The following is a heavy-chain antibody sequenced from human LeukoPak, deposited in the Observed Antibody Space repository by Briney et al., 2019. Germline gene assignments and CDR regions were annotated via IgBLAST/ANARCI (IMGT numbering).Heavy chain of an antibody. CDR1: GYTFTNYG. CDR3: ARGLGPRLRPSRFDP. CDR2: ISAYTGDT. D-gene: IGHD2-21*02. V-gene: IGHV1-18*01. J-gene: IGHJ5*02. Sequence: ASVNVSCKTSGYTFTNYGIGWVRQAPGQGLEWMGWISAYTGDTHYVQKFHDRVTMTIDTSTNTAYMQLTTLTSDDTAVYYCARGLGPRLRPSRFDPWGQGTLVTVSS.